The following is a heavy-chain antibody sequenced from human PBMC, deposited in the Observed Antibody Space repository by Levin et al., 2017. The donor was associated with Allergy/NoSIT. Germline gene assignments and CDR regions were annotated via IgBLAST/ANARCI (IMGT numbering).Heavy chain of an antibody. J-gene: IGHJ4*02. Sequence: PSETLSLTCAVYGGSFSGYYWSWIRQPPGKGLEWIGEINHSGSTNYNPSLKSRVTISVDTSKNQFSLKLSSVTAADTAVYYCARGFLTQEQLVPVHFDYWGQGTLVTVSS. CDR1: GGSFSGYY. D-gene: IGHD6-13*01. CDR2: INHSGST. V-gene: IGHV4-34*01. CDR3: ARGFLTQEQLVPVHFDY.